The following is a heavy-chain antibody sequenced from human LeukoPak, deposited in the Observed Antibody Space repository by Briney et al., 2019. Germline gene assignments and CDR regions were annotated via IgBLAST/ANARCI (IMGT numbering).Heavy chain of an antibody. D-gene: IGHD4-11*01. J-gene: IGHJ4*02. Sequence: ASVKVSCKASGYTFTGYYMHWVRQAPGQGLEWMAWISPRSGDSDNAQRFQGRVIMTRDTSINTVYLELSSLRSDDTAIYYCARRGYDYIYDYWGQGTLVTVSS. V-gene: IGHV1-2*02. CDR2: ISPRSGDS. CDR3: ARRGYDYIYDY. CDR1: GYTFTGYY.